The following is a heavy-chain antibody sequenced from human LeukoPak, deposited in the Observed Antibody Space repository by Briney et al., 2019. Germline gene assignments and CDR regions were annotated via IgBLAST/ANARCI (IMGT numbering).Heavy chain of an antibody. V-gene: IGHV4-34*01. CDR1: GGSISGYY. J-gene: IGHJ5*02. CDR2: INHSGST. Sequence: PSETLSLTCTVSGGSISGYYWSWIRQPPGKGLEWIGEINHSGSTNYNPSLKSRVTISVDTSKNQFSLKLSSVTAADTAVYYCARVRGRYCSSTSCYTGNFDPWGQGTLVTVSS. CDR3: ARVRGRYCSSTSCYTGNFDP. D-gene: IGHD2-2*02.